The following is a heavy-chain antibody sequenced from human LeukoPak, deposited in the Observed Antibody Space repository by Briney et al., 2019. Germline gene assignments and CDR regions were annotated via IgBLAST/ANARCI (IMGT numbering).Heavy chain of an antibody. J-gene: IGHJ5*02. CDR2: IYHGGST. V-gene: IGHV4-4*02. Sequence: SETLSLICAVSGGSISSSNWWSWVRQPPGKGLEWIGEIYHGGSTNYNPSLKSRVTISVDKSKNQFSLKLSSVTAADTAVYYCARARPGSGWYLGMNWFDPWGQGTLVTVSS. CDR1: GGSISSSNW. D-gene: IGHD6-19*01. CDR3: ARARPGSGWYLGMNWFDP.